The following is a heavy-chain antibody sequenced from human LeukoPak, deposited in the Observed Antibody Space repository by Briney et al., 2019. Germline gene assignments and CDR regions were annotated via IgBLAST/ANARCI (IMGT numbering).Heavy chain of an antibody. CDR2: ISGYSGNT. Sequence: ASVKVSCKASGYTFSSYGIVWVRQAPGQGLEWMGWISGYSGNTNYAQKLQGRVSMTTDTSTTTAYMELRSLTSDDTALYYCARSSLGTITAGPFDYWGQGTLVTASS. CDR1: GYTFSSYG. D-gene: IGHD5-12*01. CDR3: ARSSLGTITAGPFDY. V-gene: IGHV1-18*01. J-gene: IGHJ4*02.